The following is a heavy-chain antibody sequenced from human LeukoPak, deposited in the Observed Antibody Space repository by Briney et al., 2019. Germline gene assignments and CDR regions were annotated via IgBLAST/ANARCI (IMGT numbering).Heavy chain of an antibody. Sequence: GGSLRLSCAASGFTLSSYGMHWVRQAPGKGLEWVAVISYDGSNKYYADSVKGRFTISRDNSKNTLYLQMNSLRAEDTAVYYCAKTGHNYYFDYWGQGTLVTVSS. CDR3: AKTGHNYYFDY. CDR1: GFTLSSYG. J-gene: IGHJ4*02. V-gene: IGHV3-30*18. CDR2: ISYDGSNK. D-gene: IGHD1-1*01.